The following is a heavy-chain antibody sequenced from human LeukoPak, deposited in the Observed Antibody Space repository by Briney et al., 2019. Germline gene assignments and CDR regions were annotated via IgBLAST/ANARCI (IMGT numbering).Heavy chain of an antibody. J-gene: IGHJ4*02. CDR3: AKDRRQWRAYFDY. CDR2: ISGSGGTT. Sequence: GGSLRLSCAASGSTFGSYAMSWVRQAPGKGLEWVSAISGSGGTTYYADSVKGRFTISRDNSKNTLYLQMNSLRAEDTAVYYCAKDRRQWRAYFDYWGQGTLVTVSS. CDR1: GSTFGSYA. D-gene: IGHD6-19*01. V-gene: IGHV3-23*01.